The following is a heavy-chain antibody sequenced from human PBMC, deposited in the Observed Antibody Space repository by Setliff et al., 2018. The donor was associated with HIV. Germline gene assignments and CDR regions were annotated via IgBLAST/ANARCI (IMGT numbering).Heavy chain of an antibody. CDR1: GGSITSYY. J-gene: IGHJ6*03. CDR3: ARVGASGVPSTMDYYYYMDV. V-gene: IGHV4-4*09. D-gene: IGHD3-10*01. Sequence: KPSETLSLTCTVSGGSITSYYWNWIRQSPGKGLEWIGYIFDSGTTKYNPSVTSRVTISVDASKNQLFLQLISVTAADTAVYYCARVGASGVPSTMDYYYYMDVWGKGTTVTVSS. CDR2: IFDSGTT.